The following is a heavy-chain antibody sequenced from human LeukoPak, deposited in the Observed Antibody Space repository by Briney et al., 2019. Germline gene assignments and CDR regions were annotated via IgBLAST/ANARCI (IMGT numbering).Heavy chain of an antibody. CDR3: ARDGDSSSWYMYYGMDV. CDR2: MNTNSGNT. V-gene: IGHV1-8*01. D-gene: IGHD6-13*01. J-gene: IGHJ6*02. Sequence: ASVTLSCKASGYTFTSYDITWVRQATGQGLEWMGWMNTNSGNTGYAQKFQGRVTMTRNTSISTAYMELSSLRSEDTAVYYCARDGDSSSWYMYYGMDVWGQGTTVTVSS. CDR1: GYTFTSYD.